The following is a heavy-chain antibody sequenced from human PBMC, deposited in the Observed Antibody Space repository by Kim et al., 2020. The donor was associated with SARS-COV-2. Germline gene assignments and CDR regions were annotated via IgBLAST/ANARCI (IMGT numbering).Heavy chain of an antibody. CDR3: ARVKYDFWSATFDY. V-gene: IGHV4-39*01. CDR2: IYYSGST. Sequence: SETLSLTCTVSGGSISSSSYYWGWIRQPPGKGLEWIGSIYYSGSTYYNPSLKSRVTISVDTSKNQFSLKLSSVTAADTAVYYCARVKYDFWSATFDYWGQGTLVTVSS. D-gene: IGHD3-3*01. CDR1: GGSISSSSYY. J-gene: IGHJ4*02.